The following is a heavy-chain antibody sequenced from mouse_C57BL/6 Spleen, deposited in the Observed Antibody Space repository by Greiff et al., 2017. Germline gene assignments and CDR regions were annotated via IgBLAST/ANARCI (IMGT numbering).Heavy chain of an antibody. CDR2: ISSGSSTI. D-gene: IGHD2-4*01. CDR3: AIFYEGNAY. J-gene: IGHJ3*01. Sequence: EVKLQESGGGLVKPGGSLKLSCAASGFTFSDYGMHWVRQAPEKGLEWVAYISSGSSTIYYADTVKGRFTISRDNAKNTLFLQMPSLRSEDTAMYYCAIFYEGNAYWGQGTLVTVSA. CDR1: GFTFSDYG. V-gene: IGHV5-17*01.